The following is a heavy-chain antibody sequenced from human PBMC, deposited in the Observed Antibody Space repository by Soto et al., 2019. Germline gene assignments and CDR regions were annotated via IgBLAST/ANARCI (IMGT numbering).Heavy chain of an antibody. V-gene: IGHV3-66*01. D-gene: IGHD5-12*01. CDR1: GFTVSCNY. CDR2: IYSGGST. Sequence: EVQLVESGGGLVQPGGSLRLSCAASGFTVSCNYMSWVRQAPGKGLEWVSVIYSGGSTYYADSVKGRFTISRDNSKNTLYLQMNSLRAEDTAVYYCARERSYSGCEDYYYYYCMDVWGKGTTVTVSS. CDR3: ARERSYSGCEDYYYYYCMDV. J-gene: IGHJ6*03.